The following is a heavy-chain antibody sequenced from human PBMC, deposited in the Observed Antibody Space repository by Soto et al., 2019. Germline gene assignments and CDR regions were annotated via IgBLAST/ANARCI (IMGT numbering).Heavy chain of an antibody. CDR2: IYYSGST. Sequence: SETLSLTCTVSGGSISSGDYYWSWIRQPPGKGLEWIGYIYYSGSTYYNPFLKSRVTISVDTSKNQFSLKLSSVTAADTAVYYCARLITMVRGVIIRDYYYGMDVWGQGTTVTVSS. V-gene: IGHV4-30-4*01. J-gene: IGHJ6*02. D-gene: IGHD3-10*01. CDR3: ARLITMVRGVIIRDYYYGMDV. CDR1: GGSISSGDYY.